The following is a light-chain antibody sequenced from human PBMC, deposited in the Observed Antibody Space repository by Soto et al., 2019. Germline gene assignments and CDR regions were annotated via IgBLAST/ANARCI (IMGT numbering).Light chain of an antibody. V-gene: IGKV3-20*01. Sequence: EIVLTQSPGTLSLSPGERATLSCRASQSVSSGYLAWYQQKPGQAPRLLIYGTSTRATGIGDRFSGSGSGTDFTLTIIRLEPEDFAVYYCQQYVSLITFGHGTRLEMK. CDR2: GTS. J-gene: IGKJ5*01. CDR1: QSVSSGY. CDR3: QQYVSLIT.